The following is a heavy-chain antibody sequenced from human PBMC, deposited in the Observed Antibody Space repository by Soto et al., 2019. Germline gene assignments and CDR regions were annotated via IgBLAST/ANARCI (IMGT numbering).Heavy chain of an antibody. D-gene: IGHD2-21*02. CDR1: GFSFSTYG. Sequence: QVHLVESGGGVVQPGRSLRLSCAASGFSFSTYGMHWVRQAPGKGLEWVAFISNDGSNKYYADSVKGRFTISRDNSKNSLYLQMNRLRAEDTAVCYCAQGCGHCWAFDYWGQGTLVTVSS. V-gene: IGHV3-30*18. CDR3: AQGCGHCWAFDY. CDR2: ISNDGSNK. J-gene: IGHJ4*02.